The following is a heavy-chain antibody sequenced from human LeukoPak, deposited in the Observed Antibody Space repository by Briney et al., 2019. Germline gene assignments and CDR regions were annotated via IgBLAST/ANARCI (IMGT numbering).Heavy chain of an antibody. CDR3: ARGSSGYDLGYFGY. V-gene: IGHV3-48*01. Sequence: GGSLRLSCAASGFTFSSYSMNWVRQAPGKGLQWVSYISSSSSTIYYADSMKGRFTISRDNAKNSLYLQMNSLRAEDTAVYYCARGSSGYDLGYFGYWGQGTLVTVSS. J-gene: IGHJ4*02. CDR1: GFTFSSYS. CDR2: ISSSSSTI. D-gene: IGHD5-12*01.